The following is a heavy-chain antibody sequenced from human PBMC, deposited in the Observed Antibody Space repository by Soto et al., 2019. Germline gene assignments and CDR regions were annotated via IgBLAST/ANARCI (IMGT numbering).Heavy chain of an antibody. CDR3: ARAHITMVRGVISVWFDP. D-gene: IGHD3-10*01. CDR2: IYHSGST. CDR1: GGSISSSNW. J-gene: IGHJ5*02. V-gene: IGHV4-4*02. Sequence: SETLSLTCAVSGGSISSSNWWSWVRQPPGKGLEWIGEIYHSGSTNYNPSLKSRVTISVDKSKNQFSLKLSSVTAADTAVYYCARAHITMVRGVISVWFDPWGQGTLVTVSS.